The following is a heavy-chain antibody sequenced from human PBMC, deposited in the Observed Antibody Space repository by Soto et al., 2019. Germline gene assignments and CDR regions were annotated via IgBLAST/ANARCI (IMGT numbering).Heavy chain of an antibody. J-gene: IGHJ6*02. V-gene: IGHV4-59*12. CDR2: MHYGGNS. D-gene: IGHD3-3*01. CDR3: AKDFQWYYDFWPHLGGGIDV. Sequence: PSETLSLTYSVAVGSISSYYCSWIRQPPGKGLDWIGHMHYGGNSDYNPSLRSRVTISRDNSKNTLYLQMNSLRAEDTAVYYCAKDFQWYYDFWPHLGGGIDVWGQGTTVTVSS. CDR1: VGSISSYY.